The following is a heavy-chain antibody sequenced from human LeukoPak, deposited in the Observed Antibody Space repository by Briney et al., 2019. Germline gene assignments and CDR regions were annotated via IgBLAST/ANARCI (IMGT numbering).Heavy chain of an antibody. CDR3: AWPYYYDSSGYLLDIDAFDI. D-gene: IGHD3-22*01. CDR2: IIPILGIA. V-gene: IGHV1-69*04. CDR1: GGTFSSYA. Sequence: ASVKVSCKASGGTFSSYAISWVRQAPGQGLEWMGRIIPILGIANYAQKFQGRVTTTADKSTSTAYMELSSLRSEDTAVYYCAWPYYYDSSGYLLDIDAFDIWGQGTMVTVSS. J-gene: IGHJ3*02.